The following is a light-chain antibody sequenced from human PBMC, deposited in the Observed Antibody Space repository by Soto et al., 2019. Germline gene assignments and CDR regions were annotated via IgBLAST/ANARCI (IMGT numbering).Light chain of an antibody. CDR3: SSYTTSNTRQIV. Sequence: QSVLTQPASVSGSPGQSITNSCTGTNNEICGYNYVSWYQHHPGKAPKLMIYDVSNRPSGVSNRFSGSKSGNTASLTISGLQPEDEADYYCSSYTTSNTRQIVFGTGTKVTVL. CDR2: DVS. CDR1: NNEICGYNY. V-gene: IGLV2-14*03. J-gene: IGLJ1*01.